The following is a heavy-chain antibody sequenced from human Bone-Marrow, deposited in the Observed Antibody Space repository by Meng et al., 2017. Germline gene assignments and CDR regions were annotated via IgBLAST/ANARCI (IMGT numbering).Heavy chain of an antibody. J-gene: IGHJ3*02. Sequence: GESLKISCKGSGYSFTSYWIGWVRQMPGKGLEWMGIIYPGDSDTRYSPSFQGQVTISADKSISTAYLQWSSLKASDTAMYYCASKSDQYYYDSSGYYWNAFDIWGQGTRVTVSS. CDR3: ASKSDQYYYDSSGYYWNAFDI. D-gene: IGHD3-22*01. V-gene: IGHV5-51*01. CDR2: IYPGDSDT. CDR1: GYSFTSYW.